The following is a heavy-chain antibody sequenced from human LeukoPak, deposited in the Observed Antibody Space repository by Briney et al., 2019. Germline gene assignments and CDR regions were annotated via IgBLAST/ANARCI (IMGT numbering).Heavy chain of an antibody. D-gene: IGHD2-2*01. CDR2: INHSGST. V-gene: IGHV4-34*01. Sequence: SETLSLTCAVYGGSFSGYYWSWIRQPPGKGLEWTGEINHSGSTNYNPSLKSRVTISVDTSKNQFSLKLSSVTAADTAVYYCARIVVVPAAIRGDYYYYYYMDVWGKGTTVTVSS. CDR1: GGSFSGYY. CDR3: ARIVVVPAAIRGDYYYYYYMDV. J-gene: IGHJ6*03.